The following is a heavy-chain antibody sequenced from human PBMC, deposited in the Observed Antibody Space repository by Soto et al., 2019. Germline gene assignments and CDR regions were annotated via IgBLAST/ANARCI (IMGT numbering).Heavy chain of an antibody. CDR2: IYYSGST. CDR3: ARGNNWKRIDAFDT. V-gene: IGHV4-59*01. J-gene: IGHJ3*02. CDR1: GGSISSYY. Sequence: SETLSLTCTVSGGSISSYYWSWIRQPPGKGLEWIGYIYYSGSTNYNPSLKSRVTISVDTSKNQFSLKLSSVTAADTAVYYCARGNNWKRIDAFDTWGQGTMVTVSS. D-gene: IGHD1-20*01.